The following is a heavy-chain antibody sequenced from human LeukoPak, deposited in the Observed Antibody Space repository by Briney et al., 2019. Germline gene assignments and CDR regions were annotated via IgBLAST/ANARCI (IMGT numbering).Heavy chain of an antibody. V-gene: IGHV3-21*01. CDR3: ARRGIVATRTFDY. CDR1: GFTFSSYS. Sequence: GGSLRPSCAASGFTFSSYSMNWVRQAPGKGLEWVSSISSSSSYIYYADSVKGRFTISRDNAKNSLYLQMNSLRAEDTAVYYCARRGIVATRTFDYWGQGTLVTVSS. J-gene: IGHJ4*02. CDR2: ISSSSSYI. D-gene: IGHD5-12*01.